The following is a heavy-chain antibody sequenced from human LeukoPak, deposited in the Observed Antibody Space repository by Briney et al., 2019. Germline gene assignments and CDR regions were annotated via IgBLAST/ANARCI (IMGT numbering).Heavy chain of an antibody. Sequence: PSETLSLTCTGSGGSISSYYWSWIRQPAGKGLEWIGRVYTSGSTNDKPSLKRRGTMSVDTSKNQFSLKLSSVTAADTAVYYCARDLPSTVTTGWFDPWGQGTLVTVSS. J-gene: IGHJ5*01. V-gene: IGHV4-4*07. CDR1: GGSISSYY. CDR2: VYTSGST. CDR3: ARDLPSTVTTGWFDP. D-gene: IGHD4-11*01.